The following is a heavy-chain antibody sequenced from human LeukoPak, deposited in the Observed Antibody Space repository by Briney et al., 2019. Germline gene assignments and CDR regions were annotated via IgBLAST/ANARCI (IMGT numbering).Heavy chain of an antibody. J-gene: IGHJ6*03. CDR1: GGSISSYY. V-gene: IGHV4-4*07. CDR2: IYTSGST. CDR3: ARDGSKRDYYYMDV. Sequence: NASETLSLTCTVSGGSISSYYWSWIRQPAGKGLEWIGRIYTSGSTNYNPSLKSRVTMSVDTSKNQFSLKLSSVTAADTAVYYCARDGSKRDYYYMDVWGKGTTVTVTS.